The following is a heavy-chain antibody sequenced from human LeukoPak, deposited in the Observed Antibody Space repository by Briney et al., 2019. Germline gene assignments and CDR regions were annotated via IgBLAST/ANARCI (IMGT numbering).Heavy chain of an antibody. Sequence: PSETLSLTCTVSGGSISSYYWSWIRQPPGKGLEWVGRIKSKTDGGTTDYAAPVKGRFTISRDDSKNTLYLQMNSLKTEDTAVYYCTTVYRYCSSTSCNYYYYYMDVWGKGTTVTVSS. V-gene: IGHV3-15*01. CDR1: GGSISSYY. D-gene: IGHD2-2*01. CDR3: TTVYRYCSSTSCNYYYYYMDV. J-gene: IGHJ6*03. CDR2: IKSKTDGGTT.